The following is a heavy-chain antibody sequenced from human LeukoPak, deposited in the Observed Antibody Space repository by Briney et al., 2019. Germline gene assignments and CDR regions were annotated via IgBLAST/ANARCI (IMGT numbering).Heavy chain of an antibody. CDR2: IKQDGSEK. Sequence: GGSLRLSCAASGFTFSTYWMTWVRQAPGKGLEWVANIKQDGSEKNYVDSVKGRFTISRGNAKNSLDLQMNSLRAEDTAVYYCAREGPRGNSQFDYWGQGTLVTVSS. CDR1: GFTFSTYW. CDR3: AREGPRGNSQFDY. J-gene: IGHJ4*02. V-gene: IGHV3-7*03. D-gene: IGHD2/OR15-2a*01.